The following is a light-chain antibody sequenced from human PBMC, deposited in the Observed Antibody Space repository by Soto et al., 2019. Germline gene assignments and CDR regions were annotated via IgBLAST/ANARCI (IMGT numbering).Light chain of an antibody. Sequence: QSVLTQPPSVSGAPGQRVTISCTGSSSNIGAGCDVHWYQQLPGTAPKVLIYGNNNRPSGVPDRFSGSKSGTSASLAITGLQAEDEADYYCQSYDSSLSGSVVFGGGTKLTVL. V-gene: IGLV1-40*01. J-gene: IGLJ2*01. CDR1: SSNIGAGCD. CDR3: QSYDSSLSGSVV. CDR2: GNN.